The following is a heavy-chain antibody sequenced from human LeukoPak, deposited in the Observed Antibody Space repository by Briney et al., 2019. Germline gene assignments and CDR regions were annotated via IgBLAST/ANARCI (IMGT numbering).Heavy chain of an antibody. CDR2: IRYDGSNK. Sequence: GGSLRLSCAASGFTFSSYWMSWVRQAPGKGLEWVAFIRYDGSNKYYADSVKGRFTISRDNSKSTLYLQVNSLRAEDTAVYYCAKDPDYWGQGTLVTVSS. V-gene: IGHV3-30*02. CDR1: GFTFSSYW. J-gene: IGHJ4*02. CDR3: AKDPDY.